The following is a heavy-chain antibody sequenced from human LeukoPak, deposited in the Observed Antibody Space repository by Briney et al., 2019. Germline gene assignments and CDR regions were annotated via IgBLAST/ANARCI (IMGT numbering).Heavy chain of an antibody. Sequence: SETLSLTCAVYGGSSSGYYWSWIRQPPGKGLEWIGEINHSGSTNYNPSLKSRVTISVDTSKNQFSLKLSSVTAADTAVYYCARVGGYSGYDIDYWGQGTLVTVSS. D-gene: IGHD5-12*01. CDR3: ARVGGYSGYDIDY. CDR2: INHSGST. J-gene: IGHJ4*02. V-gene: IGHV4-34*01. CDR1: GGSSSGYY.